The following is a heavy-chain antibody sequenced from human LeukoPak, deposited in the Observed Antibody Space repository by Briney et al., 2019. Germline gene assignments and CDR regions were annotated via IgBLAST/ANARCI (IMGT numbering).Heavy chain of an antibody. Sequence: KPSETLSLTCTVSGGPISSSSYYWGWIRQPPGKGLEWIGSIYYSGSTYYNPSLKSRVTISVDTSKNQFSLKLSSVTAADTAVYYCARDRRQGCSGGSCYQNWFDPWGQGTLVTVSS. CDR1: GGPISSSSYY. D-gene: IGHD2-15*01. CDR2: IYYSGST. V-gene: IGHV4-39*07. J-gene: IGHJ5*02. CDR3: ARDRRQGCSGGSCYQNWFDP.